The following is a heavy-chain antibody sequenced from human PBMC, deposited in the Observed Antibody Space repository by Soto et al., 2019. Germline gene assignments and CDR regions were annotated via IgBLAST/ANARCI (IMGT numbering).Heavy chain of an antibody. J-gene: IGHJ3*02. CDR1: GFTFSSYS. D-gene: IGHD6-13*01. CDR2: ISSSSSTI. Sequence: EVQLVESGGGLVQPGGSLRLSCAASGFTFSSYSMNWVRQAPGKGLEWVSYISSSSSTIYYADSVKGRFTISRDNAKNSLDLQMNSLRDEDTAVYYCAGGGEYSSRWCAFDIWGQGTMVTVSS. CDR3: AGGGEYSSRWCAFDI. V-gene: IGHV3-48*02.